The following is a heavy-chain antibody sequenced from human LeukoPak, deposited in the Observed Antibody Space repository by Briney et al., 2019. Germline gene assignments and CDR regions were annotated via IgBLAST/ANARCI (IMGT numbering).Heavy chain of an antibody. CDR2: IASDDRT. CDR1: GFTFSSYS. J-gene: IGHJ6*02. V-gene: IGHV3-66*02. Sequence: PGGSLRLSCAASGFTFSSYSMNWVRQAPGKGLEWVSVIASDDRTHYADSVKGRFTISRDDARNTVSLQMSSLRVEDTALYYCAKDLHNYGMDVWGQGTTVTVSS. CDR3: AKDLHNYGMDV.